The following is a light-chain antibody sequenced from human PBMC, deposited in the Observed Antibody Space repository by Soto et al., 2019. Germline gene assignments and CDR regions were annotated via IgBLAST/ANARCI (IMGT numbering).Light chain of an antibody. Sequence: QSVLTQPPSASGSPGQSVTVSCTGTSSDVGGYNYVSWYQQHPGKAPKLMIYEVSKRPSGVPDRFSGSKSGNTASLTVSGLQAEDEADSYCSSYAGSKFGGGTKLTVL. CDR1: SSDVGGYNY. J-gene: IGLJ2*01. V-gene: IGLV2-8*01. CDR2: EVS. CDR3: SSYAGSK.